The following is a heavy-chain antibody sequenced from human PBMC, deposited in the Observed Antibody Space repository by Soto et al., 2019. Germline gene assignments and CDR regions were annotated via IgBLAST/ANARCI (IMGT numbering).Heavy chain of an antibody. D-gene: IGHD1-7*01. V-gene: IGHV4-4*02. CDR2: IYRTGGT. J-gene: IGHJ4*02. Sequence: SETLSLTCAVSGGSFTSNNWWTWVRQPPGQWLDWIGEIYRTGGTNYNPSLKSRGTISLHKSEYQFFLKLNSLTAADTAVYSCASRAPGTSVDYWGQGTLVTVSS. CDR1: GGSFTSNNW. CDR3: ASRAPGTSVDY.